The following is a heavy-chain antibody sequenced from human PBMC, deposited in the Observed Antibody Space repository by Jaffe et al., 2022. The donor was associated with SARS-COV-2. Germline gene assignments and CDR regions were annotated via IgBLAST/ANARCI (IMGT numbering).Heavy chain of an antibody. Sequence: EVQLLESGGGLVQPGGSLRLSCAASGFTFSSYAMSWVRQAPGKGLEWVSAISGSGGSTYYADSVKGRFTISRDNSKNTLYLQMNSLRAEDTAVYYCARSQTRRGWFHSSFDYWGQGTLVTVSS. CDR3: ARSQTRRGWFHSSFDY. CDR2: ISGSGGST. J-gene: IGHJ4*02. CDR1: GFTFSSYA. D-gene: IGHD2-15*01. V-gene: IGHV3-23*01.